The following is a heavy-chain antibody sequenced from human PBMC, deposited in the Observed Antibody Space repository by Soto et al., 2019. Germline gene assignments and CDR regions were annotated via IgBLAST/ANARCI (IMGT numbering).Heavy chain of an antibody. CDR3: ARDQLAAASHFDY. Sequence: ASVKVSCKASGYTFTGYAMHWVRQAPGQRLEWMGWINAGNGNTKYSQKFQGRVTITRDTSASTAYMELSSLRSEDTAVYYCARDQLAAASHFDYWGQGTLVTVSS. CDR1: GYTFTGYA. CDR2: INAGNGNT. J-gene: IGHJ4*02. V-gene: IGHV1-3*01. D-gene: IGHD6-13*01.